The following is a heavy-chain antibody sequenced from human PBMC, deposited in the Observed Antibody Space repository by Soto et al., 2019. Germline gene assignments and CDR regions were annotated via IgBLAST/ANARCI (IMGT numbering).Heavy chain of an antibody. D-gene: IGHD6-13*01. J-gene: IGHJ4*02. CDR2: IYWDDDK. CDR3: ALSPTHWSSCYSFDH. V-gene: IGHV2-5*02. CDR1: GFSLSTSGVG. Sequence: QITLKESGPTLVKPTQTLTLTCTFSGFSLSTSGVGVGWIRQPPGKALEWLALIYWDDDKRYSPSLKTRLTITKDPANNRVVLIQTHRGPVDTATCSCALSPTHWSSCYSFDHWGQGTLVTVSS.